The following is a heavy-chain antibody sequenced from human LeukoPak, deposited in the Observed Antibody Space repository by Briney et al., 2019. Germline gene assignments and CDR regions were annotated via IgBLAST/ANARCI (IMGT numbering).Heavy chain of an antibody. CDR1: GFTFSTYG. CDR3: AELGITMIGGV. Sequence: PGGSLRLSCAASGFTFSTYGMSWVRQAPGKGLEWVSYISSSGSTIYYADSVKGRFTISRDNAKDSLYLQMNSLRAEDTAVYYCAELGITMIGGVWGKGTTVTISS. CDR2: ISSSGSTI. V-gene: IGHV3-48*04. D-gene: IGHD3-10*02. J-gene: IGHJ6*04.